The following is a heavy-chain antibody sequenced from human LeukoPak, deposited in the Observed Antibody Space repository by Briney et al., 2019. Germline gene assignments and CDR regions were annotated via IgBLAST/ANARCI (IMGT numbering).Heavy chain of an antibody. CDR3: SRHVVAVGFDY. Sequence: GGSLRLSCAASGFTFSSYSMNRVRQAPGKGLEWVSSISSSSSYIYYADSMKGRFTISRDNAKNSLYLQMNSLRAEDTAVYYCSRHVVAVGFDYWGQGTLVTVSS. CDR1: GFTFSSYS. V-gene: IGHV3-21*01. CDR2: ISSSSSYI. J-gene: IGHJ4*02. D-gene: IGHD3-22*01.